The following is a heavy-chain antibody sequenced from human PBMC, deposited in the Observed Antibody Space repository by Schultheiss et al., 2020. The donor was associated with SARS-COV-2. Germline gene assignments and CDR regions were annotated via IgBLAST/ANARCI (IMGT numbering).Heavy chain of an antibody. CDR3: ASYQADTAMVTALGIDY. Sequence: SETLSLTCAVYGGSFSGYYWGWIRQPPGKGLEWIGSIYHSGSTYYNPSLKSRVTISVDTSKNQFSLKLSSVTAADTAVYYCASYQADTAMVTALGIDYWGQGTLVTVSS. CDR1: GGSFSGYY. D-gene: IGHD5-18*01. J-gene: IGHJ4*02. V-gene: IGHV4-38-2*01. CDR2: IYHSGST.